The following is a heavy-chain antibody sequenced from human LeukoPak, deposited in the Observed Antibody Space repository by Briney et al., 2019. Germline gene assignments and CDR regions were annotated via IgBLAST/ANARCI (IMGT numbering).Heavy chain of an antibody. D-gene: IGHD3-16*01. V-gene: IGHV4-61*01. J-gene: IGHJ3*02. CDR3: ASSHYDYVPGDDAFDI. CDR2: IYYSGST. Sequence: PSETLSLTCTVSGGSVSSGSYYWSWIRQPPGKGLEWIGYIYYSGSTNYNPSLKSRVTISVDTSKNQFSLKLSSVTAADTAVYYCASSHYDYVPGDDAFDIWGQGTMVTVSS. CDR1: GGSVSSGSYY.